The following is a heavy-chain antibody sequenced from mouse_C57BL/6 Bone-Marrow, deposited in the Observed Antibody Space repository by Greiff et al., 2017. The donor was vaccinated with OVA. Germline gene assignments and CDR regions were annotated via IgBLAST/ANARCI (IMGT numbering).Heavy chain of an antibody. D-gene: IGHD1-1*01. Sequence: QVQLQQPGAELVRPGSSVKLSCKASGYTFTSYWMDWVKQRPGQGLEWIGNIYPSDSETHYNQKFKDKATLTVDKSSSTAYMQLSSLTSEDSAVYYCARFITTVERYYFDYGGQGTTLTVSS. CDR3: ARFITTVERYYFDY. J-gene: IGHJ2*01. CDR1: GYTFTSYW. CDR2: IYPSDSET. V-gene: IGHV1-61*01.